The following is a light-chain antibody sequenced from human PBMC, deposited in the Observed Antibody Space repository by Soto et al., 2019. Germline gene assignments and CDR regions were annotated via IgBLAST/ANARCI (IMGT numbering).Light chain of an antibody. J-gene: IGKJ1*01. Sequence: DIQMTQSPSTLSASVGDRVTITCRASQSISSWLAWYQQKPGKAPKLLIYDASSLESGVPSRFSGSRAGTEFTLTISSLQPDDFATYYCQQDWAFGHGTKVEIK. CDR3: QQDWA. V-gene: IGKV1-5*01. CDR1: QSISSW. CDR2: DAS.